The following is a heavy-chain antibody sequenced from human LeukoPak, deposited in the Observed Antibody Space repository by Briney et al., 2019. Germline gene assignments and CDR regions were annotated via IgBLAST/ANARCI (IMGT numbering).Heavy chain of an antibody. CDR3: ARVINYYGSGSYYNEGDWFDP. D-gene: IGHD3-10*01. CDR1: GYSISSGYY. CDR2: IYHSGST. V-gene: IGHV4-38-2*01. J-gene: IGHJ5*02. Sequence: SETLSLTCAVSGYSISSGYYWGWIRQPPGKGLEWIGSIYHSGSTYYNPSLKSRVTISVDTSKNQFSLKLSSVTAADTAVYYCARVINYYGSGSYYNEGDWFDPWGQGTLVTVSS.